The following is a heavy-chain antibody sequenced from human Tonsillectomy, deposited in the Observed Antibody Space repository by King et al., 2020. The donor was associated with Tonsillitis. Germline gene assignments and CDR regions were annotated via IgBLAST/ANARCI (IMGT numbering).Heavy chain of an antibody. J-gene: IGHJ4*02. CDR1: GLTFYTHW. CDR2: IKHYGTEI. V-gene: IGHV3-7*01. Sequence: VQLVESGGGLVQPGGSLRLSCAASGLTFYTHWMTWVRKAQGKGLEWVANIKHYGTEIYYVDSVKGRFTISRDNAKNSLYLQMNSLRVEDTAVYYCARVKSRPGTWTYYFDSWGRGTLVTVSS. D-gene: IGHD1-1*01. CDR3: ARVKSRPGTWTYYFDS.